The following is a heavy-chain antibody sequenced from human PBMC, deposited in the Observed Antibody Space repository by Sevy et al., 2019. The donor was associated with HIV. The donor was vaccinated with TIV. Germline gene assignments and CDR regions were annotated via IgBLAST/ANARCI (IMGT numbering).Heavy chain of an antibody. J-gene: IGHJ4*02. V-gene: IGHV2-5*02. D-gene: IGHD3-16*02. Sequence: SGPTLVNPTQPLTLTCTFSEFSLSTIGVAVGWIRQPPGRALEWLALIYWDDHKVYSPSRKSRPTITKDTSKNQVILTFTNVNPVDTATYSCAHMQPLYRGSRLGYFDYWGQGILVTVSS. CDR3: AHMQPLYRGSRLGYFDY. CDR2: IYWDDHK. CDR1: EFSLSTIGVA.